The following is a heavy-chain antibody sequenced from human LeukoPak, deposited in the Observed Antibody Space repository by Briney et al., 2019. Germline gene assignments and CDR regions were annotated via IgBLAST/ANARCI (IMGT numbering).Heavy chain of an antibody. CDR1: GGSISSSSYY. Sequence: PSETLSLTCTVSGGSISSSSYYWGWIRQPPGKGLEWFGSIYDSGTTYYNPSHKSRVTISEDTSKDLFSLKLSSVTAADTAVYYCARRKGMVRGVIGYYMDVWGKGTTVTIS. V-gene: IGHV4-39*01. D-gene: IGHD3-10*01. CDR2: IYDSGTT. CDR3: ARRKGMVRGVIGYYMDV. J-gene: IGHJ6*03.